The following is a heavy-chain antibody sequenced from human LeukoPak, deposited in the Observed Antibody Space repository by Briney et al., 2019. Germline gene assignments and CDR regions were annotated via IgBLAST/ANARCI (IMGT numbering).Heavy chain of an antibody. Sequence: GGSLRLSCAASGFTYNNFWMSWVRQAPGKGLEWVANIKEDGSQQYYVDSVKGRFTISRDNAKNSLHLQMNSLRVDDTAIYYCARGRGIATVYWGQGILVTVSS. D-gene: IGHD3-16*01. V-gene: IGHV3-7*01. CDR1: GFTYNNFW. J-gene: IGHJ4*02. CDR3: ARGRGIATVY. CDR2: IKEDGSQQ.